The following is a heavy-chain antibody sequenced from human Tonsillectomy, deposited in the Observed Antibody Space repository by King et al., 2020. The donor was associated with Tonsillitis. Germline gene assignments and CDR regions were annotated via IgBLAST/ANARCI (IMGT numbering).Heavy chain of an antibody. D-gene: IGHD3-22*01. V-gene: IGHV1-58*01. J-gene: IGHJ3*02. Sequence: QLVQSGPEVKKPGTSVKVSCKASEFTFINSAVQWVRQARGQRLEWKGWIAVGSGNTNSAQKFQQRVTITRDMSTSTAYMELSSLTSEDTAVYYCSAEGALTYYFDSSGYSKRDAFDMWGQGTKVTVSS. CDR3: SAEGALTYYFDSSGYSKRDAFDM. CDR1: EFTFINSA. CDR2: IAVGSGNT.